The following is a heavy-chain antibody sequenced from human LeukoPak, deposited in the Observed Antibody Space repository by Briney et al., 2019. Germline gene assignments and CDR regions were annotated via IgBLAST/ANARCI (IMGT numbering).Heavy chain of an antibody. V-gene: IGHV3-21*01. J-gene: IGHJ4*02. CDR2: ISSSSSYI. Sequence: GGSLRLSCAASGFTFSSYSMNWVRQAPGKGLEWVSSISSSSSYIYYADSVEGRFTISRDNAKNSLYLQMSSLRAEDTAIYYCARALYNRGWYPDYFDSWGQGTLVTVSA. CDR3: ARALYNRGWYPDYFDS. CDR1: GFTFSSYS. D-gene: IGHD6-19*01.